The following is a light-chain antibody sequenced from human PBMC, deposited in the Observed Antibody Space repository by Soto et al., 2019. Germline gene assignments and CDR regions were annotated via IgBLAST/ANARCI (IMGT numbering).Light chain of an antibody. CDR3: QSYDSSLSGSKV. Sequence: QSVLTQPPSVSGAPGQRVTISCTGSSSNIGAGYDVHWYQQLPGTAPKLLIYGNSNRPSGVPDRFSGSKSGTSASLAITGRQAEDEAADYCQSYDSSLSGSKVFGGGTKLTVL. J-gene: IGLJ3*02. V-gene: IGLV1-40*01. CDR2: GNS. CDR1: SSNIGAGYD.